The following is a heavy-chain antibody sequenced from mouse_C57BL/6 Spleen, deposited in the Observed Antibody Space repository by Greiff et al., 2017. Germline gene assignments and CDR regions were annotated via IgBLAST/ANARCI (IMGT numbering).Heavy chain of an antibody. Sequence: QVQLQQSGAELVRPGTSVKVSCKASGYAFTNYLIEWVKQRPGQGLEWIGVINPGSGGTNYNEKFKGKATLTADKSSSTAYMQLSSLTSADSAVYFCARSDSNFLGDYWGQGTTLTVSS. D-gene: IGHD2-5*01. CDR2: INPGSGGT. CDR3: ARSDSNFLGDY. V-gene: IGHV1-54*01. CDR1: GYAFTNYL. J-gene: IGHJ2*01.